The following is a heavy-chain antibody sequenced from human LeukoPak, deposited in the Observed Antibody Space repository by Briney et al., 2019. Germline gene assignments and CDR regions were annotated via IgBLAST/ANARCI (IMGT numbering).Heavy chain of an antibody. J-gene: IGHJ4*02. CDR2: IRNDGKRK. Sequence: PGGSLRLSCAASGFTFSSYGMHWVRQAPGKGLEWVAFIRNDGKRKDYPDSVKGRFTISRDNSKNTLYLQMYNLRAEDTAVYYCVKDQYNSGYFFFDFWGQGTLVTVSS. CDR1: GFTFSSYG. CDR3: VKDQYNSGYFFFDF. V-gene: IGHV3-30*02. D-gene: IGHD3-22*01.